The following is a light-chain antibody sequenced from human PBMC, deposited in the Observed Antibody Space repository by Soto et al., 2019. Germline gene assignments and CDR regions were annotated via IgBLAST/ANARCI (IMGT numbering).Light chain of an antibody. Sequence: DIQMTQSPSSLSASVGDRVTITCQASQDITLYLNWYQHKAGKAPNLLIHDVSTLETGVPARFNGRGSGTIFTLTIINLQPEYLATYYCQQYDSRPNTFGQGTKVELK. J-gene: IGKJ2*01. V-gene: IGKV1-33*01. CDR3: QQYDSRPNT. CDR2: DVS. CDR1: QDITLY.